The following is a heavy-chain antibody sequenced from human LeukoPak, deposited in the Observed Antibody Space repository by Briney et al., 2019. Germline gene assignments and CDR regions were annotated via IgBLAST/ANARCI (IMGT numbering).Heavy chain of an antibody. D-gene: IGHD6-19*01. CDR1: GGTMSSYS. CDR2: IYYSGST. Sequence: PSETLSLTCTVSGGTMSSYSWSWIRQPPGEGLEWIGFIYYSGSTNYNPSLKSRVTISVDTSKNQFSLKVNSVTAADTAVYYCARHPTGGWGLDYWGQGTLVTVSS. V-gene: IGHV4-59*08. J-gene: IGHJ4*02. CDR3: ARHPTGGWGLDY.